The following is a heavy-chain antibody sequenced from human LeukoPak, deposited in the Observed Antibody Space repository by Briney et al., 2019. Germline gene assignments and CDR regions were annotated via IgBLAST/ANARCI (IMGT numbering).Heavy chain of an antibody. Sequence: PGGSLRLSCEASGFTFSSYWMHWVRHAPGKGLVWVSRICSDGTSTNYADSVKGRFTISRDNAKNTLYLQMNSLRAEDTTVYYCARGHSPGYMDVWGKGTTVTVSS. J-gene: IGHJ6*03. CDR1: GFTFSSYW. CDR3: ARGHSPGYMDV. V-gene: IGHV3-74*01. CDR2: ICSDGTST. D-gene: IGHD2-15*01.